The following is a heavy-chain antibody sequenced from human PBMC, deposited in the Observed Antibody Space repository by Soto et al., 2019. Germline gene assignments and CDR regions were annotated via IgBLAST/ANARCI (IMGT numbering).Heavy chain of an antibody. CDR2: ISSSSSYI. V-gene: IGHV3-21*01. J-gene: IGHJ4*02. Sequence: GGSLRLSCAASGFTFSSYSMNWVRQAPGKGLEWVSSISSSSSYIYYADSVKGRFTISRDNAKNSLYLQMNSLRAEDTAVYYCAREPADGDYEPFDYWGQGTLVTVSS. CDR1: GFTFSSYS. D-gene: IGHD4-17*01. CDR3: AREPADGDYEPFDY.